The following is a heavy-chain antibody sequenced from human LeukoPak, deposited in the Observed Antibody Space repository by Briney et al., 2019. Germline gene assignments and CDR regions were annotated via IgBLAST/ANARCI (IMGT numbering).Heavy chain of an antibody. CDR2: ISGSGGST. Sequence: GGSLRLSCAASGFTFSSYAMSWARQAPGKGLEWVSAISGSGGSTYYADSVKGRFTISRDNSKNTLYLQMNSLRAEDTAVYYCAKYRGAKLRLGELSLSSPFDYWGQGTLVTVSS. CDR3: AKYRGAKLRLGELSLSSPFDY. V-gene: IGHV3-23*01. CDR1: GFTFSSYA. D-gene: IGHD3-16*02. J-gene: IGHJ4*02.